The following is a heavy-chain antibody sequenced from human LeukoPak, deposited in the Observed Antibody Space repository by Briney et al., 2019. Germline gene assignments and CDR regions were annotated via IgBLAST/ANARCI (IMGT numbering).Heavy chain of an antibody. V-gene: IGHV3-9*01. CDR3: AKDRGGSGYYYIDY. D-gene: IGHD3-22*01. CDR2: ISWNSGSI. J-gene: IGHJ4*02. CDR1: GFTFINYS. Sequence: GGSLRLSCTASGFTFINYSMNWVRQAPGKGLEWGSGISWNSGSIGYADSVKGRFTISRDNAKNSLYLQMNSLRAEDTALYYCAKDRGGSGYYYIDYWGQGTLVTVSS.